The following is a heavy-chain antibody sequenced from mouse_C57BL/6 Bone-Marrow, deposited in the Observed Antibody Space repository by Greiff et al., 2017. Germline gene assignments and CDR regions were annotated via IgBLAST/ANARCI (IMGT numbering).Heavy chain of an antibody. V-gene: IGHV1-82*01. Sequence: QVQLQQSGPALVKPGASVTISCMASGYAFSSSWMNWVKQRPGKGLEWIGRIYPGDGDTNYNGKFKGKATLTADKSSSTADMQHSSLTSENSAVYFYASLAWFAYWGQGTLVTVSA. CDR1: GYAFSSSW. CDR3: ASLAWFAY. J-gene: IGHJ3*01. CDR2: IYPGDGDT.